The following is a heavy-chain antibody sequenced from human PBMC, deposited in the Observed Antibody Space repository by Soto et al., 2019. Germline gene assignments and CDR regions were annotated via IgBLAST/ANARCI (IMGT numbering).Heavy chain of an antibody. CDR3: AKIRVGYSSGWYTKGWFDP. V-gene: IGHV3-23*01. J-gene: IGHJ5*02. D-gene: IGHD6-19*01. CDR2: ISGSGCST. CDR1: GFTFGSYA. Sequence: GGSLRLSCAASGFTFGSYAMSWVRQAPGKGLDWVSAISGSGCSTYYADSVKGRFTISRDNSKNTLYLQMNSLRAEDTAVYYCAKIRVGYSSGWYTKGWFDPWGQGTLVTVSS.